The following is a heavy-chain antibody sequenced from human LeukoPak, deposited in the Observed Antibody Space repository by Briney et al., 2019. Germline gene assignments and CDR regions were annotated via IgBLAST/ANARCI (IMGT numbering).Heavy chain of an antibody. CDR2: INPNSGGT. CDR3: ASGGYYDPNYFDY. D-gene: IGHD3-3*01. CDR1: GYTFTSYY. Sequence: VASVKVSCKASGYTFTSYYIHWVRQAPGQGLEWMGWINPNSGGTKYAQKFQGRVTMTRDTSISTAYIDLSRLTSDDTAVYYCASGGYYDPNYFDYWGQGTLVTVSS. V-gene: IGHV1-2*02. J-gene: IGHJ4*02.